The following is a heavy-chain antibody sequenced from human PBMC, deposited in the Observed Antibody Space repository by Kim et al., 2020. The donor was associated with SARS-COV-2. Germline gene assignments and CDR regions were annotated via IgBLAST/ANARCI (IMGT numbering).Heavy chain of an antibody. V-gene: IGHV3-74*01. J-gene: IGHJ4*02. D-gene: IGHD1-26*01. CDR2: IKSDGSVR. CDR1: GFTFSNYW. Sequence: GGSLRLSCAASGFTFSNYWTNWVRQAPGKGLVWVSRIKSDGSVRSYADSVKGRFNISRDDAKNTLYLQMNSLRAEDTAVYYCAREVSGSYESWGQGTMVT. CDR3: AREVSGSYES.